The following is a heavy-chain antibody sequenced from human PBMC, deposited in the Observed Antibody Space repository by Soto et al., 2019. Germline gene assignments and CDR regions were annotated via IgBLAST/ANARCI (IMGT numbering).Heavy chain of an antibody. CDR3: AKGSRERGAIYDSSGNTPNFDP. V-gene: IGHV3-30*18. D-gene: IGHD3-22*01. CDR2: ISYDGSNK. Sequence: PVGSLRLSCAASGFTFSSYGMHWVRQAPGKGLEWVAVISYDGSNKYYADSVKGRFTISRDNSKNTLYLQMNSLRAEDTAVYYCAKGSRERGAIYDSSGNTPNFDPWGQGTLVTVSS. J-gene: IGHJ5*02. CDR1: GFTFSSYG.